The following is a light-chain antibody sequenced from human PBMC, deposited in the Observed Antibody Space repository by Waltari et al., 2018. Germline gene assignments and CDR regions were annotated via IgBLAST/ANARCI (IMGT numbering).Light chain of an antibody. Sequence: QSALTQPASVSGSPGQSITISCTGFNSNVGSYNLVSWYQKHPGKAPKLLIYDGNRRPSGVSKRCSGSKSDNTASLTLSGLQAEDEADYYCCSNVGSSVFFGGGTKLTVL. CDR1: NSNVGSYNL. CDR2: DGN. J-gene: IGLJ2*01. V-gene: IGLV2-23*03. CDR3: CSNVGSSVF.